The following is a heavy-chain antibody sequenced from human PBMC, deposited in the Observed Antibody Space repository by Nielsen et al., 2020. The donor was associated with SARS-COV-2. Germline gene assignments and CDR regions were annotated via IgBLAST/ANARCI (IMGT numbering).Heavy chain of an antibody. D-gene: IGHD3-16*01. J-gene: IGHJ4*02. V-gene: IGHV3-7*01. CDR2: IKQDGSEK. CDR3: ARAGPHPSMPRDSGLRLGELSFLFDY. Sequence: GESLKISCAASGFTFSSYWMSWVRQAPGKGLEWVANIKQDGSEKYYVDSVKGRFTISRDNAKNSLYLQMNSLRAEDTAVYYCARAGPHPSMPRDSGLRLGELSFLFDYWGQGTLVTVSS. CDR1: GFTFSSYW.